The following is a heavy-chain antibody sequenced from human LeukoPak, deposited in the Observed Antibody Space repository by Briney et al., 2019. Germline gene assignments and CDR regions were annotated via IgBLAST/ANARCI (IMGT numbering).Heavy chain of an antibody. CDR1: GFTFRDSA. Sequence: GGSLRLSCAASGFTFRDSAMSWVRQAPGKGLEWVSLISFSGDNTYYTDSVKGRFTISRDNSKDTLYLQMNGLTAEDTAVYYCASQPSAVAGNYWGQGTLVTVSS. CDR3: ASQPSAVAGNY. CDR2: ISFSGDNT. V-gene: IGHV3-23*01. J-gene: IGHJ4*02. D-gene: IGHD6-19*01.